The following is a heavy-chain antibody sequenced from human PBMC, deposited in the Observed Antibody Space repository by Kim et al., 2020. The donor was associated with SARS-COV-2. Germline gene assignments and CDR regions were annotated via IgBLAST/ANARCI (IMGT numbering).Heavy chain of an antibody. CDR2: ISGRGDDR. CDR1: GFGFSPYA. Sequence: GGSLRLSCIASGFGFSPYAMHWVRQAPGKGLEWVSSISGRGDDRDYADSVKGRFAISRDNSENTLYLQMKDLRAEDTAVYYCALTSAVRGPFDYWGQGALVIVSS. CDR3: ALTSAVRGPFDY. V-gene: IGHV3-23*01. D-gene: IGHD3-10*01. J-gene: IGHJ4*02.